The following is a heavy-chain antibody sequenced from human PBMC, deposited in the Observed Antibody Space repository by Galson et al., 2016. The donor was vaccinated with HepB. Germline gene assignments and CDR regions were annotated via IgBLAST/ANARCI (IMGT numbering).Heavy chain of an antibody. Sequence: SLRLSCAASGFTFNGYVMHWVRQAPGKGLQSVAIISYDGGNKFYADSVKGRFTISRDNSNDTLYLQMNSLRTEDTALYYCARDQNGSNLRLLERLHGGGLDPWGQGTLVTVSS. CDR3: ARDQNGSNLRLLERLHGGGLDP. V-gene: IGHV3-30-3*01. CDR2: ISYDGGNK. D-gene: IGHD3-3*01. CDR1: GFTFNGYV. J-gene: IGHJ5*02.